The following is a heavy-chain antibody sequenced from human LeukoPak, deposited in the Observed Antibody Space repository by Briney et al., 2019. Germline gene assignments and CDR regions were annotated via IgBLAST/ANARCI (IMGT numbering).Heavy chain of an antibody. CDR3: PKAPLPYSSGWYYFQH. CDR1: GFTFSSYA. Sequence: GGSLRLSCAASGFTFSSYAMSWVRQAPGKGLEWVSAISGSRGSTYYAESVKVRFTISRDNSKNTLYLQMNSLRAEDTAVYYCPKAPLPYSSGWYYFQHWGQGTLVTVSS. V-gene: IGHV3-23*01. J-gene: IGHJ1*01. CDR2: ISGSRGST. D-gene: IGHD6-19*01.